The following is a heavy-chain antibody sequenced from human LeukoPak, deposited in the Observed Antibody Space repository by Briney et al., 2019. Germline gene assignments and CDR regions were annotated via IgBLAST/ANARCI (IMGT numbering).Heavy chain of an antibody. CDR1: GLTVSTNY. J-gene: IGHJ4*02. D-gene: IGHD4-17*01. V-gene: IGHV3-66*01. CDR3: ARGFRSVTTWGYFDY. Sequence: GGSLRLSCAASGLTVSTNYMSWVRQPPGKGLEWVSLIYSGGGTYYADSVKGRFTISRDNSRNTLPLQMNSLRVDDTAVYYCARGFRSVTTWGYFDYWGQGALVTVSS. CDR2: IYSGGGT.